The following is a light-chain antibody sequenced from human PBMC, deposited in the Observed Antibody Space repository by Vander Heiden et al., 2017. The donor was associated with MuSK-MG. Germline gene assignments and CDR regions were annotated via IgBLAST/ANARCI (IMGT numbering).Light chain of an antibody. J-gene: IGLJ2*01. Sequence: SALTQPPSASGSPGQSITISCTGTGSDIGGDNYVSWYQQHPGNALKLMIYEVTKRTAGVPDRFSGSKSGNTASLTVSGLQAEDEAHYYCTSYAGSNHVVFGGGTKLTVL. CDR1: GSDIGGDNY. CDR2: EVT. CDR3: TSYAGSNHVV. V-gene: IGLV2-8*01.